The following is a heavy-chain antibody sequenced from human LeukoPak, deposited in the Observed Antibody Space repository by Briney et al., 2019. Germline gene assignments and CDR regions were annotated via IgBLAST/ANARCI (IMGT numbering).Heavy chain of an antibody. Sequence: SQTLSLTCTVSGVSISSGGYYWGWIRQHPGRGLEWIGYIYYSGSTYYNPSLKSRVTISVDTSKNQFSLKLSSVTAADTAVYYCARDLDSSGRYFDYWGQGTLVTVSS. J-gene: IGHJ4*02. CDR2: IYYSGST. CDR3: ARDLDSSGRYFDY. D-gene: IGHD3-22*01. V-gene: IGHV4-31*03. CDR1: GVSISSGGYY.